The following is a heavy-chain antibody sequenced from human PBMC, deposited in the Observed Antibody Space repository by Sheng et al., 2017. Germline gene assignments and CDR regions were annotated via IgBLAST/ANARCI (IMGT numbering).Heavy chain of an antibody. CDR3: AKMGRSVSYGDYVSFEI. Sequence: EMQLVESGGALVQTGGSLRLSCVSSQFTFGTYAMSWVRQAPGKGLEWVSAISGSGGSANYADSVKGRFSVSRDNSKRTLYIQMNSLRAADTAVYYCAKMGRSVSYGDYVSFEIRG. J-gene: IGHJ3*02. CDR2: ISGSGGSA. D-gene: IGHD4-17*01. CDR1: QFTFGTYA. V-gene: IGHV3-23*04.